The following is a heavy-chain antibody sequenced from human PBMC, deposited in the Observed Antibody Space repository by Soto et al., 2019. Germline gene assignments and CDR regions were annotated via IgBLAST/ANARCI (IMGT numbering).Heavy chain of an antibody. CDR3: ARCRGYSCGAFDY. CDR2: IYYSGST. V-gene: IGHV4-31*03. J-gene: IGHJ4*02. D-gene: IGHD5-18*01. Sequence: SETLTLTCTVSGGSISSGGYYWSCIRQHPGKGLEWIGYIYYSGSTYYNPSLKSRVTISVDTSKNQFSLKLSSVTAADTAVYYCARCRGYSCGAFDYWGQGTLVTVSS. CDR1: GGSISSGGYY.